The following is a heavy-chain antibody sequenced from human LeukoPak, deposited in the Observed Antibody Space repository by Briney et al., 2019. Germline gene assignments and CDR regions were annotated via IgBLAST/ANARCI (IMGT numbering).Heavy chain of an antibody. J-gene: IGHJ4*02. Sequence: SETLSLTCTVSGGSISSSSYYWGWIRQPPGKGLEWIGSIYYSGSTYYNPSLKSRVTISVDTSKNQFSLKLSSVTAADTAVYYCARRELLLESDDWGQGTLVTVSS. D-gene: IGHD1-26*01. V-gene: IGHV4-39*07. CDR3: ARRELLLESDD. CDR2: IYYSGST. CDR1: GGSISSSSYY.